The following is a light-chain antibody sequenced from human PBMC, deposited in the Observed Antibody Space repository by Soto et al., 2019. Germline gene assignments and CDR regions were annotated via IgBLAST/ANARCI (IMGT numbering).Light chain of an antibody. CDR2: DAS. CDR1: QTVSSQ. Sequence: LWTQSRATLSFSPGESATLSCRASQTVSSQLAWYQQKPGQAPRLLIYDASKRATGVPGRFSGSGSGTDFTLTISRPEPDDFGVYYCQQRSSWPTFGQGTKV. CDR3: QQRSSWPT. J-gene: IGKJ1*01. V-gene: IGKV3-11*01.